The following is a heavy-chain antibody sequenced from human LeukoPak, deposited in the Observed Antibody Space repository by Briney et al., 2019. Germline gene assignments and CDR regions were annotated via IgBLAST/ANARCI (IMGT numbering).Heavy chain of an antibody. V-gene: IGHV1-18*01. CDR3: ARGPYYYDSSGYYLDH. CDR1: GYTFSSYG. J-gene: IGHJ4*02. Sequence: ASVKVSCKASGYTFSSYGITWVRQAPGQGLEWMGWISAYNGDTKYAQNVQGRVTMTTDTSTSTAYMELRSLRSDDTAVHYCARGPYYYDSSGYYLDHWGKGTLVTVSS. D-gene: IGHD3-22*01. CDR2: ISAYNGDT.